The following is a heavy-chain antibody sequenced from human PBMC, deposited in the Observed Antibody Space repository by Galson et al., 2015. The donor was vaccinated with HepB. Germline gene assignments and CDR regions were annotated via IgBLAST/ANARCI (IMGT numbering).Heavy chain of an antibody. CDR1: GDSVSNNYAA. CDR3: AREIHKYFYGSSGYDY. V-gene: IGHV6-1*01. CDR2: TYYRSKWYN. J-gene: IGHJ4*02. Sequence: AISGDSVSNNYAAWNWIRQSPSRGLEWLGRTYYRSKWYNDYANSVKSRVTINSDTSKNQFSLHLKSVTPDDTAVYYCAREIHKYFYGSSGYDYWGQGSLVTVSS. D-gene: IGHD3-22*01.